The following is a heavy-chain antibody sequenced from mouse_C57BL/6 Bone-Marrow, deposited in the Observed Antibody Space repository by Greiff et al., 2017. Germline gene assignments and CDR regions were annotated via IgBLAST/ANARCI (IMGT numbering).Heavy chain of an antibody. V-gene: IGHV1-59*01. CDR3: ARRLGQGY. J-gene: IGHJ2*01. Sequence: QVQLQQPGAELVRPGTSVKLSCKASGYTFTSYWMQWVKQRPGQGLEWIGVIDPSDSYTNYNQKFKGKATLTVDTSSSTAYMQLSSLTSEDSAVXYCARRLGQGYWGQGTTLTVSS. CDR1: GYTFTSYW. CDR2: IDPSDSYT. D-gene: IGHD4-1*01.